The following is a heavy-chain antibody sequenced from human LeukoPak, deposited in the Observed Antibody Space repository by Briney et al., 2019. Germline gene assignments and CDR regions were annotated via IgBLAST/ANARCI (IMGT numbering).Heavy chain of an antibody. CDR3: ARRKVQLEGQYYFDY. CDR1: GYTFTSYD. D-gene: IGHD1-1*01. J-gene: IGHJ4*02. CDR2: MNPNSGNT. V-gene: IGHV1-8*01. Sequence: ASVKVSCKASGYTFTSYDINWVRQATGQGLEWKGWMNPNSGNTGYAQKFQGRVTMTRNTSISTAYMELSSLRSEDTAVYYCARRKVQLEGQYYFDYWGQGTLVTVSS.